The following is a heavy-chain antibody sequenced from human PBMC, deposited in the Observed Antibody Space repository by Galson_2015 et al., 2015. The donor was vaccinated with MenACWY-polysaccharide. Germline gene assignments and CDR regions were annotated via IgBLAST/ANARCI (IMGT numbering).Heavy chain of an antibody. CDR3: AKDMLRSSSSGPSYYYYAMDV. Sequence: SLRLSCAASGFTFDDYTMRWVRQAPGQGLEWVALISWVGGRAYYADTVKGRFTITRDNSKNSRYLQMISLRTEDTALYYCAKDMLRSSSSGPSYYYYAMDVWGQGTPVTVSS. CDR1: GFTFDDYT. CDR2: ISWVGGRA. V-gene: IGHV3-43*01. J-gene: IGHJ6*02. D-gene: IGHD6-6*01.